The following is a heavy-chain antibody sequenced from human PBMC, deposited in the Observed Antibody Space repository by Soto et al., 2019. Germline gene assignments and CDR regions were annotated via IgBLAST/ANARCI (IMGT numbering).Heavy chain of an antibody. J-gene: IGHJ5*01. V-gene: IGHV1-46*01. CDR1: GFTFTGYY. D-gene: IGHD1-1*01. Sequence: ASVKVSFKASGFTFTGYYMHWVRQAPGQGLEWMGIINPSGGSTSYAQKFQGRVTMTRDTSTSTVYMELSSLRSEDTAVYYCASQLERLDFGWFASCGRGTLVTVSS. CDR2: INPSGGST. CDR3: ASQLERLDFGWFAS.